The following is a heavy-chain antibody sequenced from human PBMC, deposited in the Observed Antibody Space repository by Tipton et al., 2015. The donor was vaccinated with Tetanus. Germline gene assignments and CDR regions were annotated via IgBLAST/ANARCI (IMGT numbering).Heavy chain of an antibody. Sequence: TLSLTCAVYGGSFSGYYWSWIRQPPGKGLEWIGEINHSGSTNYNPSLKSRVTISVDTPKNQFSLKLSSVTAADTAVYYCARGRSGSYRYYFDYWGQGTLVTVSS. CDR2: INHSGST. CDR3: ARGRSGSYRYYFDY. D-gene: IGHD1-26*01. V-gene: IGHV4-34*01. CDR1: GGSFSGYY. J-gene: IGHJ4*02.